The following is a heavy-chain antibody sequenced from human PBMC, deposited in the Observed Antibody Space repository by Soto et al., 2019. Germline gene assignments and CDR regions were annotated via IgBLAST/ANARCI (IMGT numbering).Heavy chain of an antibody. J-gene: IGHJ4*02. D-gene: IGHD2-21*02. CDR1: GFTFSSYE. Sequence: GGSLRLSCAATGFTFSSYEMNWVRQAPGKGLEWVSYITSTGSTIYYADSVKGRFTISRDNAKNSLYLQMNSLRAEDTAVYYCALSLTYCGGDCYSDYWGQGALVTVSS. CDR2: ITSTGSTI. V-gene: IGHV3-48*03. CDR3: ALSLTYCGGDCYSDY.